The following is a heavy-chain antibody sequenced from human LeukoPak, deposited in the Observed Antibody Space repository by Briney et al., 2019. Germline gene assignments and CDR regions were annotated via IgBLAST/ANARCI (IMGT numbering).Heavy chain of an antibody. D-gene: IGHD3-22*01. Sequence: SETLSLTCAVSGVSISGGGSSWSWIRQPPGKGLEWIGYIYNSGSTYYNPSLKSRVTISVDTSKNQFSLNLSSVTAADTAVYYCAREAVSWSYDSSGRPFDYWGQGTLVTVSS. CDR2: IYNSGST. CDR1: GVSISGGGSS. V-gene: IGHV4-30-4*07. J-gene: IGHJ4*02. CDR3: AREAVSWSYDSSGRPFDY.